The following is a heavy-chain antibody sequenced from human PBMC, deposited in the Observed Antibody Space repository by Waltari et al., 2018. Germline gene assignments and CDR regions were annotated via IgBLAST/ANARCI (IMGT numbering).Heavy chain of an antibody. CDR1: GGSISSGSYY. V-gene: IGHV4-61*09. CDR3: ARSGLGYCSGGSCYSPVAFDI. J-gene: IGHJ3*02. CDR2: IYTSGST. Sequence: QVQLQESGPGLVKPSQTLSLTCTVSGGSISSGSYYWSWIRQPAGKGLEWIGYIYTSGSTNYNPSLKSRATISVDTSKNQFSLKLSSVTAADTAVYYCARSGLGYCSGGSCYSPVAFDIWGQGTMVTVSS. D-gene: IGHD2-15*01.